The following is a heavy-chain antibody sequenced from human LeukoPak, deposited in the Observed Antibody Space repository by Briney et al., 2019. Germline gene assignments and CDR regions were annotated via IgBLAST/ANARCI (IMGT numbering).Heavy chain of an antibody. CDR2: IYYSGST. D-gene: IGHD6-25*01. J-gene: IGHJ4*02. V-gene: IGHV4-31*03. CDR1: GGSISSGGYY. CDR3: ASGEGGIAAC. Sequence: SEALSLTCTVSGGSISSGGYYWSWIRQHPGKGLEWIGYIYYSGSTYYNPSLKSRVTISVDTSKNQFSLKLSSVTAADTAVYYCASGEGGIAACWGEGTLVTVSS.